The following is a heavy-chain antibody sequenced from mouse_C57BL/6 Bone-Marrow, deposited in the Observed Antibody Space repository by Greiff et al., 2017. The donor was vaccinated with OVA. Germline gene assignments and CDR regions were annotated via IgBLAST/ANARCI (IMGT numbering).Heavy chain of an antibody. CDR2: IYPRSGNT. D-gene: IGHD4-1*01. Sequence: VKLVESGAELARPGASVKLSCKASGYTFTSYGISWVKQRTGQGLEWIGEIYPRSGNTYYNEKFKGKATLTADKSSSTAYLELRSLTSEDSAVYFCARGNWFFDYWGQGTTLTVS. J-gene: IGHJ2*01. CDR1: GYTFTSYG. V-gene: IGHV1-81*01. CDR3: ARGNWFFDY.